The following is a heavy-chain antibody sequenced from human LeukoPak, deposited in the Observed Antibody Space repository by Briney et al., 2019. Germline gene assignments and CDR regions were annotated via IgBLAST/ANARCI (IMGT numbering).Heavy chain of an antibody. CDR2: ISWTSGSM. V-gene: IGHV3-9*01. D-gene: IGHD1-26*01. Sequence: GGSLRLSCAASGFTFDDYAMNWVRQAPGKGLEWVSGISWTSGSMGYADSVKGRFTISRDNAKNSLYLQINSLRADDTAVYYCARSHQRVGIEDYWGQGTLVTVSS. CDR1: GFTFDDYA. CDR3: ARSHQRVGIEDY. J-gene: IGHJ4*02.